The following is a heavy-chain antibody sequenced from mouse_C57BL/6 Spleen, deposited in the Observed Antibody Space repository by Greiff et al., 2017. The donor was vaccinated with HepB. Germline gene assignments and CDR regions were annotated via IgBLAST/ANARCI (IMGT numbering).Heavy chain of an antibody. Sequence: QVQLQQSGAELVRPGASVTLSCKASGYTFTDYEMHWVKQTPVHGLDWIGAIDPETGGTAYNQKFKGKAILTADKSSSTAYMELRSLTSEDSAVYYCTRSLFDYWGQGTTLTVSS. CDR2: IDPETGGT. CDR3: TRSLFDY. CDR1: GYTFTDYE. J-gene: IGHJ2*01. V-gene: IGHV1-15*01.